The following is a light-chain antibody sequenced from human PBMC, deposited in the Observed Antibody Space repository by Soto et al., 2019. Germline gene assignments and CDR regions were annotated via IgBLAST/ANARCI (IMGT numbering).Light chain of an antibody. CDR3: QQYNNYST. Sequence: DIQMTQSPSTLSASVGDRGTITCRASQSISRWLAWYQQKPGKAPQALIYDASSSKSGVPSRLSGNGSGTEFTLPISSLQPDDFATYYCQQYNNYSTFGQGTRLEIK. J-gene: IGKJ5*01. CDR1: QSISRW. CDR2: DAS. V-gene: IGKV1-5*01.